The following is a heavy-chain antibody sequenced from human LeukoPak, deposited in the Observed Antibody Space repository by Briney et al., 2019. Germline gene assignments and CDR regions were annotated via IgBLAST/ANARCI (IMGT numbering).Heavy chain of an antibody. Sequence: GASVKVSCKASGGTFSSYAISWVRQAPGQGLEWMGGIIPIFGTANYAQKFQGRVTITADESTSTAYMELSSLRSEDTAVYYCARDSFFGWAPDYGMDVWGQGTTVTVSS. V-gene: IGHV1-69*13. CDR3: ARDSFFGWAPDYGMDV. CDR1: GGTFSSYA. CDR2: IIPIFGTA. J-gene: IGHJ6*02. D-gene: IGHD3-3*01.